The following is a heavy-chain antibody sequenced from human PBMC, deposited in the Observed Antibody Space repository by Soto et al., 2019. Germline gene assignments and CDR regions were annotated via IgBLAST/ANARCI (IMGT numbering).Heavy chain of an antibody. J-gene: IGHJ4*02. CDR1: GFTFSSYA. Sequence: EVQLLESGGGLVQPGGSLRLSCAASGFTFSSYAMSWVRQAPGKGLERVSGISGRGGSTYYADCVTGRFTISRDNSKNQPYLQMNPLRADGAALYYCAPLGVRATLFSRRFSGVDYWGQGTLVTVSS. V-gene: IGHV3-23*01. CDR3: APLGVRATLFSRRFSGVDY. D-gene: IGHD2-15*01. CDR2: ISGRGGST.